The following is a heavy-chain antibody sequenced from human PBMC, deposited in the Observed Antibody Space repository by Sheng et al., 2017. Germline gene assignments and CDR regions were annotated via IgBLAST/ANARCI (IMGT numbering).Heavy chain of an antibody. CDR1: GFTFSNYV. CDR3: ARDYIGGGWQRPLGY. V-gene: IGHV3-23*04. J-gene: IGHJ4*01. Sequence: EVQLVDSGGGLAQPGGSLRLSCAASGFTFSNYVMSWVRQAPGKGLEWVSGISGSDSRTDYAASVKGRFTISRDNSKNMLYLQMNSLRAEDTAVYYCARDYIGGGWQRPLGYWGQGTVVTVSS. CDR2: ISGSDSRT. D-gene: IGHD6-19*01.